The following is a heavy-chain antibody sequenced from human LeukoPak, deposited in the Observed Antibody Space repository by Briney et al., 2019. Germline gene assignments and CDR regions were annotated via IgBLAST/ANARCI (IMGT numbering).Heavy chain of an antibody. CDR3: AKDLLWFGDLRGAPDYYYYYGMDV. V-gene: IGHV3-43*02. Sequence: GGSLRLSCAASGFTFDDYAMHWVRQAPGKGLEWVSLISGDGGSTYYADSVKGRFTISRDNSKNSLYLQMNSLRTEDTALYYCAKDLLWFGDLRGAPDYYYYYGMDVWGQGTTVTVSS. CDR2: ISGDGGST. D-gene: IGHD3-10*01. J-gene: IGHJ6*02. CDR1: GFTFDDYA.